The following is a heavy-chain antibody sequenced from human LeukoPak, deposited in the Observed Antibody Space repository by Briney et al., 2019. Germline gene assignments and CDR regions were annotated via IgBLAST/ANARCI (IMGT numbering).Heavy chain of an antibody. Sequence: GGSLRLSCSASGSPFNTYAIHWVRQAPGKGLEYVAGISSNGDNTDFADSAKGRFTISRDNSKSTLFLQMNSLRAEDTAVYFCTRDSALLGVAFDLWGQGTVVTVSS. CDR1: GSPFNTYA. CDR3: TRDSALLGVAFDL. V-gene: IGHV3-64D*06. D-gene: IGHD2-15*01. J-gene: IGHJ3*01. CDR2: ISSNGDNT.